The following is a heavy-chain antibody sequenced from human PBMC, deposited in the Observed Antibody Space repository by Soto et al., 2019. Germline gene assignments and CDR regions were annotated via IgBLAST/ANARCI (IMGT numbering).Heavy chain of an antibody. D-gene: IGHD2-8*01. V-gene: IGHV4-34*01. J-gene: IGHJ1*01. Sequence: SETLSLTCAVYGGSFSGYYWSWIRQPPGKGLEWIGEINHSGSTNYNPSLKSRVTISVDTSKNQFSLKLSSVTAADTAVYYCARGGYCTNGVCFEYFQHWGQGTLVTVSS. CDR3: ARGGYCTNGVCFEYFQH. CDR1: GGSFSGYY. CDR2: INHSGST.